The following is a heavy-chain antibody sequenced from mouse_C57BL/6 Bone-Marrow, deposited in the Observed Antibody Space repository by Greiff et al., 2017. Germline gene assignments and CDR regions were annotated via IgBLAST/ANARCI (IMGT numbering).Heavy chain of an antibody. V-gene: IGHV1-69*01. CDR1: GYTFTSYW. D-gene: IGHD1-1*01. J-gene: IGHJ2*01. CDR3: ARRLLRDYFDY. CDR2: IDPSDSYT. Sequence: VQLQQPGAELVMPGASVKLSCKASGYTFTSYWMHWVKQRPGQGLEWIGEIDPSDSYTNYNQKFKGKSTLTVDKSSSTAYMQLSSLTSEDSAVYYCARRLLRDYFDYWGQGTTLTVSS.